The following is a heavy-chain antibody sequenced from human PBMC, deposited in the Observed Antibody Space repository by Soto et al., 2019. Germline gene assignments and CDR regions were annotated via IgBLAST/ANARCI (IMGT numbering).Heavy chain of an antibody. Sequence: QLQLQESGPGLVKPSETLSLTCAVSGDSITGENWWTWVRQPPGKGLEWIGSINYGGTTYYNPSLTTRVTMSVDTSNNQFFLKLRSVTAADTAVFYCARQRGLGKWYFDYWGQGTLVTVSS. CDR1: GDSITGENW. CDR3: ARQRGLGKWYFDY. D-gene: IGHD1-26*01. V-gene: IGHV4-39*01. CDR2: INYGGTT. J-gene: IGHJ4*02.